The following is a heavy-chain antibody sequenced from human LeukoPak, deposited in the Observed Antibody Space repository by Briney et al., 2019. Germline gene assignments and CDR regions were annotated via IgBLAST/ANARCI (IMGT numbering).Heavy chain of an antibody. CDR3: ARDVRGGYYFDY. CDR2: IYYSGST. J-gene: IGHJ4*02. D-gene: IGHD3-10*02. CDR1: GGSISRFY. V-gene: IGHV4-59*01. Sequence: SETLSLTCTVSGGSISRFYWSWIRQPPGKGLEWIGYIYYSGSTNYNPSLKSRVTISEDTSKSQFSLKLSSVTAADTAVYYCARDVRGGYYFDYWGQGSLVAVCS.